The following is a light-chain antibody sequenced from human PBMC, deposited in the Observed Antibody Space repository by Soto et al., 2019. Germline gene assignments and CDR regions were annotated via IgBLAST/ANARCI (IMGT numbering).Light chain of an antibody. CDR2: DAS. Sequence: DIQMTQSPSSLSASVGDRVTITCQASQDISNYLNWYQQKPGKAPKLLIYDASNLETGVPSRFSGSGSGTDFTITISRLQPDDIATYYCQQYDNPLGQGTRLQIK. V-gene: IGKV1-33*01. CDR1: QDISNY. CDR3: QQYDNP. J-gene: IGKJ5*01.